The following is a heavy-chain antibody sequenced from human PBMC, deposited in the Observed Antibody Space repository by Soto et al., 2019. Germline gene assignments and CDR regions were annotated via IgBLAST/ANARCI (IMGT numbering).Heavy chain of an antibody. V-gene: IGHV4-59*01. CDR2: IYYSGST. CDR3: ARDRPASYDYVWGGYYYYGMDV. CDR1: GGSISSYY. J-gene: IGHJ6*02. D-gene: IGHD3-16*01. Sequence: SETLSLTCTVSGGSISSYYWSWIRQPPGKGLEWIGYIYYSGSTNYNPSLKSRVTISVDTSKNQFSLKLSSVTAADTAVYCCARDRPASYDYVWGGYYYYGMDVWGQGTTVTVSS.